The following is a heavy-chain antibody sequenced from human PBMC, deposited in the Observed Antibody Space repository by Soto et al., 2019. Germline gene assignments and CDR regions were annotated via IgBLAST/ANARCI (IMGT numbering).Heavy chain of an antibody. Sequence: ASVKVSCKALGYTSSSYGINWVRQAPGQGLEWMGWISVFNGDTKYAQKFQGRVAITKDPGTSTAHMELRSLRSDDAAVYFCARGGYYYYGMDVWGQGTTVTVSS. CDR2: ISVFNGDT. J-gene: IGHJ6*02. CDR3: ARGGYYYYGMDV. V-gene: IGHV1-18*01. CDR1: GYTSSSYG.